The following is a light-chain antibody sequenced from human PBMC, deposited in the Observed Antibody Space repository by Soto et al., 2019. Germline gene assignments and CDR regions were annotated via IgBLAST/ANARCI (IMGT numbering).Light chain of an antibody. CDR1: QSVSSSY. CDR2: GAS. V-gene: IGKV3-20*01. CDR3: QQYGDSPRT. J-gene: IGKJ1*01. Sequence: EIVLTQSPGTLSLSPGERATLSCRASQSVSSSYLAWYQQKPGQAPRLLIYGASSRATGIPDRFSGSGSGTDFTLTISRLEPEDFAAYYCQQYGDSPRTFGQGTKVDIK.